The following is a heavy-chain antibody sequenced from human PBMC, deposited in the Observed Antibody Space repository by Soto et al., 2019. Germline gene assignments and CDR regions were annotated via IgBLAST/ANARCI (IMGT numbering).Heavy chain of an antibody. J-gene: IGHJ4*02. V-gene: IGHV1-69*13. CDR2: IIPIFGTA. D-gene: IGHD6-25*01. CDR3: AGVYSSDSYYFDY. Sequence: SVKVSCKASGGTFSSYAISWVRQAPGQGLEWMGGIIPIFGTANYAQKFQGRVTITADESTSTAYMELSSLRSEDTAVYYCAGVYSSDSYYFDYWGQGTLVTVSS. CDR1: GGTFSSYA.